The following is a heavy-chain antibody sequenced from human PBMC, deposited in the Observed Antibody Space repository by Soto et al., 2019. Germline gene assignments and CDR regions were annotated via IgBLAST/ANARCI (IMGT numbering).Heavy chain of an antibody. CDR1: GYTFTSYG. D-gene: IGHD2-2*01. V-gene: IGHV1-18*01. CDR2: ISAYNGNT. CDR3: ARDGYCSSTSCLKTGPGRYYYMDV. Sequence: ASVKVSCKASGYTFTSYGISWVRQAPGQGLEWMGWISAYNGNTNYAQKLQGRVTMTTDTSTSKAYMGLRSLKSDDPAVYYCARDGYCSSTSCLKTGPGRYYYMDVWGKGTTVTVSS. J-gene: IGHJ6*03.